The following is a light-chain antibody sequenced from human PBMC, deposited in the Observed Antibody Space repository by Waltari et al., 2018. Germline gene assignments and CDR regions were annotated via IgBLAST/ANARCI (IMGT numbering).Light chain of an antibody. Sequence: QSALTQPASVSGSPVQSITISCTGTSSDVGGYNYVSWYQQHPGKAPKLMIYEVSNRPSGVSNRFSGSKSGNTASLTISGLQAEDEADYYCSSYTSSSTEVVFGGGTKLTVL. CDR1: SSDVGGYNY. J-gene: IGLJ2*01. CDR3: SSYTSSSTEVV. CDR2: EVS. V-gene: IGLV2-14*01.